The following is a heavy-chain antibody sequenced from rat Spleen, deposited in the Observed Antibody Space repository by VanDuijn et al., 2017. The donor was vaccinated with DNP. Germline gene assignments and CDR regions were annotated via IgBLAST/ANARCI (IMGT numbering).Heavy chain of an antibody. D-gene: IGHD4-3*01. CDR3: ARWNSGHFDY. V-gene: IGHV5-25*01. J-gene: IGHJ2*01. CDR1: GFTFSNYD. Sequence: EVQLVESGGGLVQPGRSLKLSCSASGFTFSNYDMAWVRQAPTKGLEWVASISPSGGSTYYRDSVKGRFTVSRDNAKSSLYLQMDSLRSEDTATYYCARWNSGHFDYWGQGVMVTVSS. CDR2: ISPSGGST.